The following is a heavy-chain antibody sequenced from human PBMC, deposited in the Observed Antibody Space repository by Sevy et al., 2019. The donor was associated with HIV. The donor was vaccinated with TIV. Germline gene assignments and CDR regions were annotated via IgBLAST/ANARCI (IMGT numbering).Heavy chain of an antibody. CDR2: ISAYNGNT. Sequence: ASVKVSCKASGYTFTSYGISWVRQAPGQGLEWMGWISAYNGNTNYAQKLQGRVTMTTDTSTSTAYMELRSLSSDDTAVYYCARDPCSSTSCLDTYYYYYYGMDVWGQGTTVTVSS. V-gene: IGHV1-18*01. CDR3: ARDPCSSTSCLDTYYYYYYGMDV. CDR1: GYTFTSYG. J-gene: IGHJ6*02. D-gene: IGHD2-2*01.